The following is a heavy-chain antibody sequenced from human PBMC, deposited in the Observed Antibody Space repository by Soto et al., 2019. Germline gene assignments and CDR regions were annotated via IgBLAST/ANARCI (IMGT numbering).Heavy chain of an antibody. CDR1: GGTFSSYA. CDR2: IIPIFGTA. V-gene: IGHV1-69*13. J-gene: IGHJ6*02. CDR3: ARAEYYDFWSGYYSSPNYYYGMDV. D-gene: IGHD3-3*01. Sequence: SVKVSCKASGGTFSSYAISWVRQAPGQGLEWMGGIIPIFGTANYAQKFQGRVTITADESTSTAYMELSSLRSEDTAVYYCARAEYYDFWSGYYSSPNYYYGMDVRGQGTQVTVSS.